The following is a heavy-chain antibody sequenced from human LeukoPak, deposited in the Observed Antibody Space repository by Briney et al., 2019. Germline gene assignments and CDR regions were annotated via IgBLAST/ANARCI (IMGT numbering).Heavy chain of an antibody. Sequence: SETLSLTCTVSGGSISSSSYHWGWIRQPPGEGLEWIGSIYYSGSTYYNPSLKSRVTISVDTSKNQFSLKLSSVTAADTAVYYCARLVDGDPFYFDYWGQGTLVTVSS. D-gene: IGHD4-17*01. CDR2: IYYSGST. J-gene: IGHJ4*02. V-gene: IGHV4-39*01. CDR3: ARLVDGDPFYFDY. CDR1: GGSISSSSYH.